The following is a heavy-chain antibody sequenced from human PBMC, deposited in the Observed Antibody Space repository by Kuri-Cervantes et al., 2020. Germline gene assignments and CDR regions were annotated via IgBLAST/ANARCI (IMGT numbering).Heavy chain of an antibody. CDR1: GLIFSNYG. J-gene: IGHJ5*01. V-gene: IGHV3-33*01. Sequence: GESLKISCEASGLIFSNYGMHWVRQAPGKGLEWVAVIYYDGKNKYCADSVKGRFTVSRDNSKNTLYLQMNSLRAEDTAVYYCARDYRSRLVSNWFDPWGQGTLVTVSS. CDR2: IYYDGKNK. D-gene: IGHD3-16*02. CDR3: ARDYRSRLVSNWFDP.